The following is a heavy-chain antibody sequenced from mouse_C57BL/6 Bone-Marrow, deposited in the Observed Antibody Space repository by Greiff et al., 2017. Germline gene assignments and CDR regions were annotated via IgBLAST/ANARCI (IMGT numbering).Heavy chain of an antibody. D-gene: IGHD2-2*01. Sequence: QVQLQQSGAELVRPGTSVKVSCKASGYAFTNYLIEWVKQRPGQGLEWIGVINPGSGGTNYNEKVKGKATLTADKSSSTAYMQLSSLTSEDSAVYFCARSRLASFACWGQGTLVTVSA. J-gene: IGHJ3*01. CDR2: INPGSGGT. CDR3: ARSRLASFAC. V-gene: IGHV1-54*01. CDR1: GYAFTNYL.